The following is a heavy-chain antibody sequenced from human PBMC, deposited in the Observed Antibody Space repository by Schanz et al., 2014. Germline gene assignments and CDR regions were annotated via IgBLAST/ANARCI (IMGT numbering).Heavy chain of an antibody. V-gene: IGHV3-7*01. CDR3: ARGVRIDY. Sequence: GQLVESGGGVVQPGRSLRLSCAASGFTFSSYCINWVRQAPGKGLEWVANINQDGSEKYYVDSVKGRFTISRDNAKNSLYLQMNGLRAEDTAVYYCARGVRIDYWGQGTLVTVSS. D-gene: IGHD3-3*01. CDR2: INQDGSEK. CDR1: GFTFSSYC. J-gene: IGHJ4*02.